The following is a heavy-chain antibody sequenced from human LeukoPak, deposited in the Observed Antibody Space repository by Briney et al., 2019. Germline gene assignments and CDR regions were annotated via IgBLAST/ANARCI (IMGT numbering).Heavy chain of an antibody. D-gene: IGHD2-15*01. CDR3: ARAEVVVVAAWGNWFDP. J-gene: IGHJ5*02. V-gene: IGHV4-34*01. CDR2: INHSGST. Sequence: SETLSLTCAVYGGSFSGYYWSWIRQPPGKGLEWIGEINHSGSTNYNPSLKSRVTISVDTSKNQFSLKLSSVTAADTAVYYCARAEVVVVAAWGNWFDPWGQGTLVTVSS. CDR1: GGSFSGYY.